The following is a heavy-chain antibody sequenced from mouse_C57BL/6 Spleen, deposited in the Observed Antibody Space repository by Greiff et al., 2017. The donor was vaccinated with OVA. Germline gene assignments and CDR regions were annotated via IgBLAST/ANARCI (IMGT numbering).Heavy chain of an antibody. V-gene: IGHV1-19*01. CDR3: ARSGLDYFDY. J-gene: IGHJ2*01. Sequence: VQLKQSGPVLVKPGASVKMSCKASGYTFTDYYMNWVKQSHGKSLEWIGVLNPYNGGTSYNQKFKGKATLTVDKSSSTAYMELNSLTSEDSAVYYCARSGLDYFDYWGQGTTLTVSS. CDR1: GYTFTDYY. CDR2: LNPYNGGT. D-gene: IGHD3-2*02.